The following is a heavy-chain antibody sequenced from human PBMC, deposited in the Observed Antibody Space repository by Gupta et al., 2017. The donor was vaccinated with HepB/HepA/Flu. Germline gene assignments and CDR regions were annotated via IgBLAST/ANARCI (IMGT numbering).Heavy chain of an antibody. J-gene: IGHJ2*01. CDR3: VKDRSAMVGWYFDL. V-gene: IGHV3-9*01. CDR2: MNWKSESR. Sequence: EVQLLESGVGLLQPGMSLRLSCAASGFDFDDYDMHWVRQAPGKGLEWVSSMNWKSESRGYADSVKGRFTISRDNAKNSLYLQMNSLRVEDTAVYYCVKDRSAMVGWYFDLWGRGTLVTVSS. D-gene: IGHD2-8*01. CDR1: GFDFDDYD.